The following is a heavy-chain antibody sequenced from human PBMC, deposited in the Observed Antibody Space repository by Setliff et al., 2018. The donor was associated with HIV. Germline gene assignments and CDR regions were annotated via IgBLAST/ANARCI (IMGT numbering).Heavy chain of an antibody. CDR3: ARFARDPTD. J-gene: IGHJ4*02. CDR1: GGSMSTYY. CDR2: IYTSGST. Sequence: PSETLSLTCTVSGGSMSTYYWSWIRQPPGKRLEWIGYIYTSGSTNYNPSLRSRVTISVDTSTSQFSLRLNSLTAADTAMYYCARFARDPTDWGRGILVTVSS. V-gene: IGHV4-4*08.